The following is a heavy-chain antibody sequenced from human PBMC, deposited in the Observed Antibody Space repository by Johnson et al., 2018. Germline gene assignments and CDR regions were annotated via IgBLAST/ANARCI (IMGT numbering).Heavy chain of an antibody. CDR2: IRSKAYVGTT. CDR1: GFTFGDYA. J-gene: IGHJ3*02. Sequence: VQLVQSGGGLVQPGRSLRLSCTASGFTFGDYAMSWFRQAPGKGLEWVGFIRSKAYVGTTEYAASVKGRFTISRDDSKSIAYLQMNSLKTEDTAVYYCTRCPSSGWYVEAFDIWGQGTMVTVSS. D-gene: IGHD6-19*01. CDR3: TRCPSSGWYVEAFDI. V-gene: IGHV3-49*03.